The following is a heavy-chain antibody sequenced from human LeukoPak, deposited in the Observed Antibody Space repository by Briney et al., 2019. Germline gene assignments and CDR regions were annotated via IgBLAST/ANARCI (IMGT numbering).Heavy chain of an antibody. Sequence: SETLSLTCTVSGGSISSSSYYWGWIRQPPGKGLEWIGSIYYSGSTYYNPSLKSRVTISVDTSKNQFSLKLSSVTAADTAVYYCARSPTEAYCGGDCYVFDYWGQGTLVTVSS. CDR2: IYYSGST. CDR1: GGSISSSSYY. D-gene: IGHD2-21*02. CDR3: ARSPTEAYCGGDCYVFDY. V-gene: IGHV4-39*01. J-gene: IGHJ4*02.